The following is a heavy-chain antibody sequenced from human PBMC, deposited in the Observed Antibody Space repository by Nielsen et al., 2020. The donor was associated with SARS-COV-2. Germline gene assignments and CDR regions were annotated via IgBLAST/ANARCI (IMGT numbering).Heavy chain of an antibody. D-gene: IGHD3-22*01. Sequence: GESLKISCTASGFTFGDYAMSWFRQAPGKGLEWVGFIRSKAYGGTTDYAAPVKGRFTISRDDSKNTLYLQMNSLKTEGTAVYYCTRTLSPYYYDSSGSSFDYWGQGTLVTVSS. CDR2: IRSKAYGGTT. CDR1: GFTFGDYA. J-gene: IGHJ4*02. CDR3: TRTLSPYYYDSSGSSFDY. V-gene: IGHV3-49*03.